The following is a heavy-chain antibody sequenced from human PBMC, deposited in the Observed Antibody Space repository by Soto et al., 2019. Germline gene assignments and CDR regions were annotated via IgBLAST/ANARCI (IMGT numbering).Heavy chain of an antibody. V-gene: IGHV3-30-3*01. J-gene: IGHJ3*02. CDR1: GFTFSSYA. CDR2: ISYDGSNK. Sequence: PGGSLRLSCAASGFTFSSYAMHWVRQAPGKGLEWVAVISYDGSNKYYADSVKGRFTISRDNSKNTLYLQMNSLRAEDTAVYYCARDQDIVVGTSFAGDAFDIWGQGTMVTVSS. D-gene: IGHD2-15*01. CDR3: ARDQDIVVGTSFAGDAFDI.